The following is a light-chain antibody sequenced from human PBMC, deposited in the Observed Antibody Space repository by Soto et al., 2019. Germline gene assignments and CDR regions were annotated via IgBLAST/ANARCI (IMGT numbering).Light chain of an antibody. CDR2: DVS. V-gene: IGKV3-11*01. J-gene: IGKJ2*02. Sequence: EVILTQSPGTLSLSPGDRATLSCRASQSVSSYLAWYQQKPGQAPRLLIYDVSNSATGIPARFSGSGSGTDFTLTISSLEPEDFAVYFCQQRSEWPLCTFGQGTKLEIK. CDR3: QQRSEWPLCT. CDR1: QSVSSY.